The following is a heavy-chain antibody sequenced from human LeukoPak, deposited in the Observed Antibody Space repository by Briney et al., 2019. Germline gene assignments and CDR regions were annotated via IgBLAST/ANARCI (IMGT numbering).Heavy chain of an antibody. D-gene: IGHD6-19*01. V-gene: IGHV3-13*01. CDR2: IGIRGDI. Sequence: GGSLRLSCAASGFTFIDYDMHWVRQVIGKGLEWVSAIGIRGDIHYSGSVKGRFTISRENAESSLYLQMNSLRAEETAVYYCARGGIQVSGIDEFDYWGQGTLVSVSS. CDR1: GFTFIDYD. J-gene: IGHJ4*02. CDR3: ARGGIQVSGIDEFDY.